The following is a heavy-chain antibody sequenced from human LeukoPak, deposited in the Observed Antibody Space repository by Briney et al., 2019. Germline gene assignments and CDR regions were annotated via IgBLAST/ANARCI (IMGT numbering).Heavy chain of an antibody. D-gene: IGHD6-6*01. J-gene: IGHJ3*02. V-gene: IGHV3-11*01. Sequence: PGGSLRLSCVGSGFTFSDHFMSWIRQVPGKEPEWLSYINSKGDNILYRDSVKGRFTISRDNAKNSVYLQMNSLRAEDTAVYYCAKEIIWGSSGANDAFDIWGQGTMVTVSS. CDR1: GFTFSDHF. CDR3: AKEIIWGSSGANDAFDI. CDR2: INSKGDNI.